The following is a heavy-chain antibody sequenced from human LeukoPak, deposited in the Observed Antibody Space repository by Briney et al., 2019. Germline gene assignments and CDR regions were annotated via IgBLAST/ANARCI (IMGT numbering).Heavy chain of an antibody. D-gene: IGHD3-10*01. CDR2: IHYSGNT. J-gene: IGHJ4*02. V-gene: IGHV4-59*08. CDR3: AAYRSGTHYNSYYFDA. CDR1: GDSIRRNY. Sequence: PSETLSLTCSISGDSIRRNYWSWIRQPPGKGLEWIGYIHYSGNTNYNPSLKSRVSISVDTSKNQFSLKLTSVTAADTAVYYCAAYRSGTHYNSYYFDAWGQGTLVTVSS.